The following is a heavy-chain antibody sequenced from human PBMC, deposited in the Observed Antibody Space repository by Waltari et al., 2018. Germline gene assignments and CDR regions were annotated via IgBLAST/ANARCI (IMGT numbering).Heavy chain of an antibody. Sequence: QVQLQESGPGLVKPSETLSLTCTVPGGSISNDSYYWGWFRQPPGKGLEWIGSFYHTGSTYYNPSLKSRVTVSQDTPKNQFSLKLSSVTAADTALYYCARATRIMITFGGVIAFDPWGQGTLVTVSS. CDR1: GGSISNDSYY. V-gene: IGHV4-39*01. D-gene: IGHD3-16*02. CDR3: ARATRIMITFGGVIAFDP. J-gene: IGHJ5*02. CDR2: FYHTGST.